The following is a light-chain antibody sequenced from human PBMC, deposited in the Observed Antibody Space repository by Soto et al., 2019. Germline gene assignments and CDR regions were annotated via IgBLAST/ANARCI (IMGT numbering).Light chain of an antibody. J-gene: IGLJ3*02. CDR1: NIGSES. V-gene: IGLV3-21*04. CDR2: YDS. Sequence: SSELTQPPSVSVAPGKTARITCGGTNIGSESVHWYQQKPGQAPVLVIYYDSDRPSGIPERFSGSTSGNTATLTISRVEAGDEADYYCQVWDSTSDHWVFGGGTQLTVL. CDR3: QVWDSTSDHWV.